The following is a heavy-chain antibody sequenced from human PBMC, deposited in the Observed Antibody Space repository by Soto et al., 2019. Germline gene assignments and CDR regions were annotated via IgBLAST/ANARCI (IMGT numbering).Heavy chain of an antibody. CDR1: GGSISSGGY. V-gene: IGHV4-31*03. CDR2: IYSSGST. Sequence: QVQLQESGPGLVKPSETLSLTCTVSGGSISSGGYWSWVRQRPGKGLEWIGYIYSSGSTYYSPSLVSRTSISIDTSTNQFSLKMSSVTAADTAVYYCARDRGSYGMDVWGQGTTVTVS. CDR3: ARDRGSYGMDV. J-gene: IGHJ6*02.